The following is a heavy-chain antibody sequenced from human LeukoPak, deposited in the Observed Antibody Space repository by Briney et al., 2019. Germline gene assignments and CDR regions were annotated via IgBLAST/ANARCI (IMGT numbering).Heavy chain of an antibody. V-gene: IGHV3-23*01. D-gene: IGHD2-15*01. CDR3: AKGPAPYCSGGSCYSPHWYFDL. J-gene: IGHJ2*01. CDR2: ISGSGNTT. Sequence: GGSLRLSCAASQFTFSNYAMSWVRQAPGKGLAWVSAISGSGNTTYFGDSVTGRFTISRDNPKNTVYLQMNSLSAEDTAVYYCAKGPAPYCSGGSCYSPHWYFDLWGRDTLVTVSS. CDR1: QFTFSNYA.